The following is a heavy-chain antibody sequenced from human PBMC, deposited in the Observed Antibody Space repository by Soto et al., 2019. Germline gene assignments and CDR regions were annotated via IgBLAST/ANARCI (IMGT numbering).Heavy chain of an antibody. CDR2: IYYSGSA. CDR1: GGSISSVSYY. D-gene: IGHD2-2*01. J-gene: IGHJ5*02. V-gene: IGHV4-39*01. CDR3: ARLHCNSPNCVPLDP. Sequence: QLQLQESGPGLVKPSETLSLTCSVSGGSISSVSYYWGWIRQPPGKGLEWIGSIYYSGSAYYSPSLKSRVTMSVDTSKNQXXXELXSVTAADTAVYYCARLHCNSPNCVPLDPWGQGTLVTVSS.